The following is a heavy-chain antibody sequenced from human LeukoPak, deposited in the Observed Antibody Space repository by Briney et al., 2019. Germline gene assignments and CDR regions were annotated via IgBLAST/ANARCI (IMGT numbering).Heavy chain of an antibody. V-gene: IGHV3-11*06. J-gene: IGHJ5*02. Sequence: PGGSLRLSCAASGLTFSDYYMSWIRQAPGKGLEWVSYISSSSSYTNYADSVKGRFTISRDNAKNSLYLQMNSLRAEDTAVYYCARVRDCSGGSCYSGWFDPWGQGTLVTVSS. CDR2: ISSSSSYT. D-gene: IGHD2-15*01. CDR3: ARVRDCSGGSCYSGWFDP. CDR1: GLTFSDYY.